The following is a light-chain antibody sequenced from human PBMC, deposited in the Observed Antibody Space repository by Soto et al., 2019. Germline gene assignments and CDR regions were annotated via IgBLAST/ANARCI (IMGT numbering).Light chain of an antibody. Sequence: DKVMTQSPATLSVSPGERATLSCKASQNVNTNLAWYQHKPGQAPRLLISGASTRATGIPARFSGSGSGTEFTLSIPSLQSEDFAVYYCQQSNDWPLTFGGGTKVEIK. CDR3: QQSNDWPLT. CDR2: GAS. J-gene: IGKJ4*01. CDR1: QNVNTN. V-gene: IGKV3-15*01.